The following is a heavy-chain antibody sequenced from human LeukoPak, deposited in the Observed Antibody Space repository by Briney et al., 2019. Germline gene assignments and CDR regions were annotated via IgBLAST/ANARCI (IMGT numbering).Heavy chain of an antibody. Sequence: PGGSLRLSCAASGFTFSSYWMRWVRQAPGKGVEWVANIKQDGSEKNYVDSVKGRFTISRDNAKNSLYLQMNSLRAEDTAVYYCARDYYYYGMDVWGKGTTVTVSS. J-gene: IGHJ6*04. CDR1: GFTFSSYW. CDR3: ARDYYYYGMDV. CDR2: IKQDGSEK. V-gene: IGHV3-7*03.